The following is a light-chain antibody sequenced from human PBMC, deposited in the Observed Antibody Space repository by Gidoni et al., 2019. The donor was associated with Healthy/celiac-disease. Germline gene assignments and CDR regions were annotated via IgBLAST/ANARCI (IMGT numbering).Light chain of an antibody. V-gene: IGKV1-9*01. J-gene: IGKJ3*01. CDR2: AAS. CDR3: QQLNSYTFT. Sequence: DIQLTQSPSFLSASVGDRVTITCRASQDISSYLAWYQQKPGKAPKLLIYAASTLQSGVPSRFSGSGSGTEFTLTISSLQPEDFATYYCQQLNSYTFTFGPGTKVEIK. CDR1: QDISSY.